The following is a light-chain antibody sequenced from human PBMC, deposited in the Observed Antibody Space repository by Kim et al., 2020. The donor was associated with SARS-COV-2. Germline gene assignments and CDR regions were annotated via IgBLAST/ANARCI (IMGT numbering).Light chain of an antibody. V-gene: IGKV1-12*01. J-gene: IGKJ4*01. CDR2: SAS. Sequence: ASVGDRVTITCRASESISSWLAWYQQKPGEAPSLLIYSASSLHSGVPSRFSGSGYGTDFTLTVSSLQPEDSAVYYCQQLNAFPLTFGGGTKVDIK. CDR3: QQLNAFPLT. CDR1: ESISSW.